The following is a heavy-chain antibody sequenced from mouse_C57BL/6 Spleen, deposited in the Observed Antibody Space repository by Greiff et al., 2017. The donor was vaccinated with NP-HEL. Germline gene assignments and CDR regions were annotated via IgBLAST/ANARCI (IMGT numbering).Heavy chain of an antibody. CDR3: ARSPDYYGSSHWYFDV. V-gene: IGHV5-16*01. Sequence: EVQRVESEGGLVQPGSSMKLSCTASGFTFSDYYMAWVRQVPEKGLEWVANINYDGSSTYYLDSLKSRFIISRDNAKNILYLQMSSLKSEDTATYYCARSPDYYGSSHWYFDVWGTGTTVTVSS. CDR2: INYDGSST. D-gene: IGHD1-1*01. CDR1: GFTFSDYY. J-gene: IGHJ1*03.